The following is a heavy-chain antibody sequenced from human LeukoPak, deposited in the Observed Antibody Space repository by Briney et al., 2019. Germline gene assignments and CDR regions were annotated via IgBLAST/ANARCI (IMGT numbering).Heavy chain of an antibody. D-gene: IGHD6-13*01. CDR1: GGTFSRYA. Sequence: GASVKVSCKAAGGTFSRYAISWVRQAPGQGLEWMGGIIPIFGTANYAQKFQGRVTITADKSTSTAYMELSSLRSEDTAVYYCARGNSSPFDYWGQGTLVTVSS. CDR3: ARGNSSPFDY. V-gene: IGHV1-69*06. CDR2: IIPIFGTA. J-gene: IGHJ4*02.